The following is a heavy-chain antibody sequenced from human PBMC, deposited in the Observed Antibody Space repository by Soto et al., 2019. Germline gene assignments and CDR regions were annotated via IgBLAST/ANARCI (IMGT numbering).Heavy chain of an antibody. Sequence: GGSLRLSCAASGFTFSSYGMHCVRQAPGKGLEWVAVIWYDGSNKYYADSVKGRFTISRDNSKNTLYLQMNSLRAEDTAVYYCARDDYYDSSGYSPIFDYWGQGTLVTVSS. J-gene: IGHJ4*02. V-gene: IGHV3-33*01. CDR1: GFTFSSYG. CDR2: IWYDGSNK. CDR3: ARDDYYDSSGYSPIFDY. D-gene: IGHD3-22*01.